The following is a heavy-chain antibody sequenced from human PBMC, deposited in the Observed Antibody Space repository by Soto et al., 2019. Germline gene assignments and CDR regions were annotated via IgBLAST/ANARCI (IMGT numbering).Heavy chain of an antibody. D-gene: IGHD6-13*01. CDR2: IYYSGST. J-gene: IGHJ4*02. CDR3: ARSPLRVAAGTFDY. CDR1: GGSISSGGYY. Sequence: SETLSLTCTVSGGSISSGGYYWSWIRQHPGKGLEWIGYIYYSGSTYYNPSLKSRVTISVDTSKNQFSLKLSSVTAADTAVYYCARSPLRVAAGTFDYWGQGTLVTVSS. V-gene: IGHV4-31*03.